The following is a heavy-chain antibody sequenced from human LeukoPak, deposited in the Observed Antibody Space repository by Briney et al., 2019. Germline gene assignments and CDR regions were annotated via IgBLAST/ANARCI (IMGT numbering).Heavy chain of an antibody. CDR1: GYTFTSYG. J-gene: IGHJ4*02. V-gene: IGHV1-18*01. CDR2: INTYNGNT. Sequence: ASVKVSCKASGYTFTSYGISWVRQAPGQGLEWMGWINTYNGNTDYAQKLQGRVTMTTDTSTSTAYMELRRLTSDDTAVYYCARDARYYYDSSRYYARGEADYWGQGTLVTVSS. D-gene: IGHD3-22*01. CDR3: ARDARYYYDSSRYYARGEADY.